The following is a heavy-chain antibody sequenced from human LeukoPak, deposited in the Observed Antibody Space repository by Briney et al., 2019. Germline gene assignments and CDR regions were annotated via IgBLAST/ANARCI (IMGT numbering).Heavy chain of an antibody. CDR1: GFTFGDYA. V-gene: IGHV3-49*04. D-gene: IGHD6-6*01. J-gene: IGHJ4*02. CDR2: ISSKAYGGTA. CDR3: SRIAVRGEGFDY. Sequence: GRSLRLSCTASGFTFGDYAMSWVRQAPGKGLEWVGFISSKAYGGTAEYAASVKGRFIISRGDSESIAYLQMHSLKTEDTAVYYCSRIAVRGEGFDYWGQGTLVTVSS.